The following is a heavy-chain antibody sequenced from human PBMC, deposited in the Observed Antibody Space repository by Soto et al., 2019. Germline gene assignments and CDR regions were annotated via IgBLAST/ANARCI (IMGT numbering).Heavy chain of an antibody. D-gene: IGHD2-15*01. CDR1: GYTLTELS. CDR2: FAPEDGNT. J-gene: IGHJ4*02. CDR3: ATALPHALNEGCSGDSCYFYGRDY. V-gene: IGHV1-24*01. Sequence: QVQLVQSGAEVKKPGASVKVSCKVSGYTLTELSMHWVRQAPGKGLEWMGGFAPEDGNTIYAQKFQGRVTMTEDTLTATAYMELSSRSSEDTSVYYCATALPHALNEGCSGDSCYFYGRDYWGQGTLVTVSS.